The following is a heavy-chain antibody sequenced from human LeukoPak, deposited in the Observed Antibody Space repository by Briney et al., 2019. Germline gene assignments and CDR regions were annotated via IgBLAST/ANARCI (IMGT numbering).Heavy chain of an antibody. CDR1: GGSISSYY. J-gene: IGHJ5*02. CDR2: IYYSGST. CDR3: ARGVLSFDP. V-gene: IGHV4-59*01. Sequence: SETLSLTCTVSGGSISSYYWSWIRQPPGKGLEWIGYIYYSGSTNYNPPLKSRVTISVDTSKNQFSLKLSSVTAADTAVYYCARGVLSFDPWGQGTLVTVSS.